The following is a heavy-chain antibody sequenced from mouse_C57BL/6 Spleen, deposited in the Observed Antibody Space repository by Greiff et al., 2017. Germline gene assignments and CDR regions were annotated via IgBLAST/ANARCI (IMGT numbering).Heavy chain of an antibody. CDR2: ISYDGSN. D-gene: IGHD2-5*01. J-gene: IGHJ4*01. CDR3: ARAYSKGRFYAMDY. Sequence: ESGPGLVKPSQSLSLTCSVTGYSITSGYYWNWIRQFPGNKLEWMGYISYDGSNNYNPSLKNRISITRDTSKNQFFLKLNSVTTEDTATYYCARAYSKGRFYAMDYWGQGTSVTVSS. CDR1: GYSITSGYY. V-gene: IGHV3-6*01.